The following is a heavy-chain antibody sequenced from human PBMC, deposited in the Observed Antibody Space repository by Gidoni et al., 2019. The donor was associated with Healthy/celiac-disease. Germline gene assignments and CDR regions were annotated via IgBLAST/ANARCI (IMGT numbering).Heavy chain of an antibody. CDR3: ATHYDYVWGSYRYYAFDI. CDR2: FDPEDGET. Sequence: QVQLVQSGAEVKKPGASVKVSCKVSGYTLTALSMHWVRQAPGKGLEWMGGFDPEDGETIYAQKFQGRVTMTEDTSTDTAYMELSSLRSEDTAVYYCATHYDYVWGSYRYYAFDIWGQGTMVTVSS. J-gene: IGHJ3*02. D-gene: IGHD3-16*02. V-gene: IGHV1-24*01. CDR1: GYTLTALS.